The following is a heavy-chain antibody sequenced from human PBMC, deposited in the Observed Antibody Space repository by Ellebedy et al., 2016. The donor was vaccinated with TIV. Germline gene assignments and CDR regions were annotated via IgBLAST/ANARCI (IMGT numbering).Heavy chain of an antibody. V-gene: IGHV1-18*01. CDR3: ARIIAVAGRVGDY. CDR1: GYTFTSYD. D-gene: IGHD6-19*01. Sequence: ASVKVSXXASGYTFTSYDINWVRQAPGQGLEWMGWISAYNGNTNYAQKLQGRVTMTTDTSTSTAYMELRSLRSDDTAVYYCARIIAVAGRVGDYWGQGTLVTVSS. CDR2: ISAYNGNT. J-gene: IGHJ4*02.